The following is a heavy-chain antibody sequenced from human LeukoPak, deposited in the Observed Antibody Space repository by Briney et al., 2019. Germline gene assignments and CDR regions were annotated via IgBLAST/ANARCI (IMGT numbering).Heavy chain of an antibody. J-gene: IGHJ4*02. Sequence: GASVKVSCKASGYTFTSYGISWVRQAPGQGLEWMGWISAYNGNTNYAQKLQGRVTMTTDTSTSTAYMELRSLRSDDTAVYYCAIDLSGGVRGSYPKDWGQGTRVTVSS. CDR1: GYTFTSYG. CDR2: ISAYNGNT. CDR3: AIDLSGGVRGSYPKD. V-gene: IGHV1-18*01. D-gene: IGHD3-16*01.